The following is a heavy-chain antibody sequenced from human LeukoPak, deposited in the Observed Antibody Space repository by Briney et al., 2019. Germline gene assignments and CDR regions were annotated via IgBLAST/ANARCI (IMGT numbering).Heavy chain of an antibody. D-gene: IGHD6-6*01. CDR1: GFTFSSYG. Sequence: GRSLRLSCAASGFTFSSYGMHWVRQAPGKGLEWVAVIWYDGSNKYYADSVKGRFTISRDNSKNTLYLQVNSLRAEDTAVYYCAKDLFSSSSPRYYFDYWGQGTLVTVSS. CDR3: AKDLFSSSSPRYYFDY. J-gene: IGHJ4*02. CDR2: IWYDGSNK. V-gene: IGHV3-33*06.